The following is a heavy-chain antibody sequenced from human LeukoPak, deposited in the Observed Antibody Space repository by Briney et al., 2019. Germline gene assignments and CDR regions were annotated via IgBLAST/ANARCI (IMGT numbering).Heavy chain of an antibody. CDR3: ASGGFYDFWSGYYTPFDY. D-gene: IGHD3-3*01. V-gene: IGHV3-30*01. CDR1: GFTFSACA. CDR2: ISYDGNNK. J-gene: IGHJ4*02. Sequence: GRSLRLSCAASGFTFSACAMHWVRQAPGKGLEWVAVISYDGNNKYSADSEKGRFTISRDNSKNTLYLQMNSLRVEDTAMYYCASGGFYDFWSGYYTPFDYWGQGTLVTVSS.